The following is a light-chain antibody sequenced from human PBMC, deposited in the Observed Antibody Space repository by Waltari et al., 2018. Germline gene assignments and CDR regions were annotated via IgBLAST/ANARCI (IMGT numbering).Light chain of an antibody. CDR3: QQSYTTAYT. V-gene: IGKV4-1*01. CDR1: QSVIYSATNKNY. CDR2: WAS. Sequence: DIVMTQSPDSLTVSLGERVTINCKSSQSVIYSATNKNYLAWYQQKPGQPPKLLIYWASIRETGVPDRFSGSGSGTDFTLTISSLQAEDVATYYCQQSYTTAYTFGQGTKLEIK. J-gene: IGKJ2*01.